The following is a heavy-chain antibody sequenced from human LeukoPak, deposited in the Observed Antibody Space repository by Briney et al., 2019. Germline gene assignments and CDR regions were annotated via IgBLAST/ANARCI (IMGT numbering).Heavy chain of an antibody. Sequence: SETLSLTCAVYGGSFSGYYWSWIRQPPGKGLEWIGEINHSGSTNYNPSLKSRVSISVDTSKKQFYLKLNSVTAADTAVYYCAKSNGYGLVDIWGQGTMVTVSS. CDR2: INHSGST. CDR1: GGSFSGYY. V-gene: IGHV4-34*01. J-gene: IGHJ3*02. D-gene: IGHD3-10*01. CDR3: AKSNGYGLVDI.